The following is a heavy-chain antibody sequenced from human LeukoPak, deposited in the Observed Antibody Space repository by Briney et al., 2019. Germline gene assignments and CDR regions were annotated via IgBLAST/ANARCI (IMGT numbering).Heavy chain of an antibody. CDR1: GGSISSGSYY. V-gene: IGHV4-61*02. D-gene: IGHD5-24*01. CDR3: AREKMAGVPLFDY. J-gene: IGHJ4*02. Sequence: SETLSLTCTVSGGSISSGSYYWSWIRQPAGKGLEWIGRIYTSGSTNYNPSLKSRVTISVDTSKNQFSLKLSSVTAADTAVYYCAREKMAGVPLFDYWGQGTLVTVSS. CDR2: IYTSGST.